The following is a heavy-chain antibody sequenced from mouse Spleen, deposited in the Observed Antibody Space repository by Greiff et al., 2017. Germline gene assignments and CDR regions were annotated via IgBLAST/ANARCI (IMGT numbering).Heavy chain of an antibody. J-gene: IGHJ4*01. CDR1: GYSFTSYY. CDR3: ARRDYYGSRGYAMDY. V-gene: IGHV1-66*01. Sequence: VKLQESGPELVKPGASVKISCKASGYSFTSYYIHWVKQRPGQGLEWIGWIYPGSGNTKYNEKFKGKATLTADTSSSTAYMQLSSLTSEDSAVYYCARRDYYGSRGYAMDYWGQGTSVTVSS. D-gene: IGHD1-1*01. CDR2: IYPGSGNT.